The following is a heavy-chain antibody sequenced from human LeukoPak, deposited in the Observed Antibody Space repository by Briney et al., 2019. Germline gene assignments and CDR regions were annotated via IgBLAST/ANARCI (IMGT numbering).Heavy chain of an antibody. Sequence: GESLKTSCKGSGYSFTSYWIGCVRQMPGKGMDCMRIIYPVNSDVRYSPSIEGPVTNSADKSISTGYLQWNGLRASDTAMYYCARHGNVDYWGQGTLVTVSS. CDR3: ARHGNVDY. D-gene: IGHD1-1*01. J-gene: IGHJ4*02. CDR2: IYPVNSDV. CDR1: GYSFTSYW. V-gene: IGHV5-51*01.